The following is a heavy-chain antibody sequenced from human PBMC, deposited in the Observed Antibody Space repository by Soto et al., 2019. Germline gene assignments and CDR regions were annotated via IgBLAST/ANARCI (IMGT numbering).Heavy chain of an antibody. D-gene: IGHD6-6*01. Sequence: ASVKVSCKASGYTFTSYAMHWVRQAPGQRLEWMGWINAGNGNTKYSQKFQGRVTITRDTSASTAYMELSSLRSEDTAVYYCARVQSKIAARPNDAFDIWGKGTMVTVSS. CDR2: INAGNGNT. CDR3: ARVQSKIAARPNDAFDI. CDR1: GYTFTSYA. J-gene: IGHJ3*02. V-gene: IGHV1-3*01.